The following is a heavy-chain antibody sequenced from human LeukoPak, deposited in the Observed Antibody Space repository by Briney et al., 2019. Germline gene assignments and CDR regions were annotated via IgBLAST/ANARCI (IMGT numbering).Heavy chain of an antibody. D-gene: IGHD5-18*01. V-gene: IGHV3-21*01. CDR2: ISSSSSYI. CDR1: GYTFSSYS. CDR3: ARRGYSYGQEYFQH. J-gene: IGHJ1*01. Sequence: GGSLRLSCAASGYTFSSYSMNRVRQAPGKGLEWVSSISSSSSYIYYADSVKGRFTISRDNAKNSLYLQMNSLRAEDTAVYYCARRGYSYGQEYFQHWGQGTLVTVSS.